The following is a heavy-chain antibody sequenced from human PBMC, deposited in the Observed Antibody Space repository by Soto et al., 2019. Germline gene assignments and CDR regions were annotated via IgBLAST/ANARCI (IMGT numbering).Heavy chain of an antibody. V-gene: IGHV3-33*01. CDR1: GFTFSSYG. Sequence: PGGSLRLSCAASGFTFSSYGMQWVLQAPGKGLEWVRVIWYDGSNKYYADSVKGRFTISRDNSKNTLYLQMNSLRAEDTAVYYCARDPYYYDWVYYYYYGMDVWGQGTTVTVSS. CDR3: ARDPYYYDWVYYYYYGMDV. J-gene: IGHJ6*02. D-gene: IGHD3-22*01. CDR2: IWYDGSNK.